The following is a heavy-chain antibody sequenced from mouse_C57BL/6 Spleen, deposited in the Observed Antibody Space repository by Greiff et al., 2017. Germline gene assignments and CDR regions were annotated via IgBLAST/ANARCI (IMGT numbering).Heavy chain of an antibody. V-gene: IGHV1-64*01. CDR2: IHPNSGST. J-gene: IGHJ4*01. CDR1: GYTFTSYW. CDR3: ARGGRALDYYAMDY. Sequence: QVQLQQPGAELVKPGASVKLSCKASGYTFTSYWMHWVKQRPGQGLEWIGMIHPNSGSTNYNEKFKSKATLTVDKSSSTAYMQLSSLTSEDSAVYYDARGGRALDYYAMDYWGQGTSVTVSS. D-gene: IGHD3-1*01.